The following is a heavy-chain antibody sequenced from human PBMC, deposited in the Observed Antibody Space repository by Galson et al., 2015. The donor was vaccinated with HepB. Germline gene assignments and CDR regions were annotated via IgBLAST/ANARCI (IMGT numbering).Heavy chain of an antibody. J-gene: IGHJ4*02. CDR3: AKGSYGVPAAIRDY. V-gene: IGHV3-23*01. CDR1: GFTSSTYA. Sequence: SLRLSCAASGFTSSTYAMSWVRQAPGKGLEWVSSISSSGASTYYADSVKGRFTISRDNSKNTLYLQMNSLRAEDTAVYYCAKGSYGVPAAIRDYWGRGTLVTVSS. D-gene: IGHD2-2*02. CDR2: ISSSGAST.